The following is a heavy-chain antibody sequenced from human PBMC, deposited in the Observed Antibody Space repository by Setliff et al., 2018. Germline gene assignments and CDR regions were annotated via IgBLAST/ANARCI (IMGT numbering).Heavy chain of an antibody. J-gene: IGHJ6*03. Sequence: SETLSLRLSCAASGFIFSTYWMSWVRQAPGKGLEWIGEINHSGSTNYNPSLKSRVTISVDTSKNQFSLKLSSVTAADTAVYYCARVSGFLYIDVWGNGTTVTVSS. V-gene: IGHV4-34*01. CDR3: ARVSGFLYIDV. D-gene: IGHD3-3*01. CDR1: GFIFSTYW. CDR2: INHSGST.